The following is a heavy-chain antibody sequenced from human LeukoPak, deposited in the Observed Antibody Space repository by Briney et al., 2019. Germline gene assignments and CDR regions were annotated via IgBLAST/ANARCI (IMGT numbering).Heavy chain of an antibody. Sequence: PGGSLRLSCAASGFTFSSYAMSWVRQAPGKGLEWVSAISGSGGSTYYADSVKGRFTISRDNSKNTLYLQMNSLRAEDTAVYYCADLEFEQQLVDAFDIWGQGTMVTVSS. D-gene: IGHD6-13*01. CDR3: ADLEFEQQLVDAFDI. V-gene: IGHV3-23*01. CDR1: GFTFSSYA. CDR2: ISGSGGST. J-gene: IGHJ3*02.